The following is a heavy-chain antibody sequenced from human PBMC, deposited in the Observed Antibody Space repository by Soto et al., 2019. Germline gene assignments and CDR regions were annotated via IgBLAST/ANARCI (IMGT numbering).Heavy chain of an antibody. Sequence: HPGGSLRLSCAASGFTLSSYAMSWVRQAPGKGLEWVSAISGCGSSTYYADSVKGRFTISRDNSKNTLYLQMNSLRAEDTAVYYCAALYTGFDYWGQGTLVTVSS. CDR3: AALYTGFDY. CDR1: GFTLSSYA. V-gene: IGHV3-23*01. D-gene: IGHD1-1*01. CDR2: ISGCGSST. J-gene: IGHJ4*02.